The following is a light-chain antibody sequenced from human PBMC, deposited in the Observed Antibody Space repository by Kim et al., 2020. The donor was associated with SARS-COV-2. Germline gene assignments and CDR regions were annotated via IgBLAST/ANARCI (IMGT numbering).Light chain of an antibody. J-gene: IGLJ1*01. CDR3: GTWDDSLNACV. V-gene: IGLV1-44*01. CDR1: SSKVGRNS. Sequence: GQEVPMSCFRHSSKVGRNSVNLSQQIPGTAPTLLISKNNLRPSGVPGRFSGSKSGTSASLAISGLQSEDEADYYCGTWDDSLNACVFGTGTKVTVL. CDR2: KNN.